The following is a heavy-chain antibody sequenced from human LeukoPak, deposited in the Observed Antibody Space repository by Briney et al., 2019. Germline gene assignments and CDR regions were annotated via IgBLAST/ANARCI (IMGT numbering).Heavy chain of an antibody. CDR1: GFTFKSYD. CDR3: ASGGRGSSWFGN. D-gene: IGHD6-13*01. J-gene: IGHJ4*02. Sequence: GGSLRLSCAASGFTFKSYDMHWVRQAAGEGPEWVSAINTAGDTYCQGSVKGRFTISRENAKNSLYLQMNSLRAGDTAVYYCASGGRGSSWFGNWGQGTLVTVSS. V-gene: IGHV3-13*01. CDR2: INTAGDT.